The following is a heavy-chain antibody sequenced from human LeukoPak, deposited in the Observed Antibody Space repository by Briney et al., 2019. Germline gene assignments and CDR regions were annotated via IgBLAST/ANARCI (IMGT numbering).Heavy chain of an antibody. CDR2: ISGSGSNT. J-gene: IGHJ4*02. CDR1: GLTFNNYA. D-gene: IGHD2-2*02. V-gene: IGHV3-23*01. Sequence: PGGSLRLSCAASGLTFNNYAMTWVRQAPGKGLEWVSAISGSGSNTYYADSVKGRFTISRDNSKNTLYLQMNSLRAEDTALYYCAKGCSTISCYTSEYWGQGTLVTVSS. CDR3: AKGCSTISCYTSEY.